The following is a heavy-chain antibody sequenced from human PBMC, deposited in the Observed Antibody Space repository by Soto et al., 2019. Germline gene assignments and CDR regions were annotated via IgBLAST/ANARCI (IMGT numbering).Heavy chain of an antibody. Sequence: PSETLSLTCTVSGGSIRSGGYHWSWIRQDPGKGLEWIGYIYYSENTYYNPSLKSRVTISIDTSKNQFFLNLSSVTAADAAVYYCARGAETLFYGMDVWGQGTTVTVS. CDR1: GGSIRSGGYH. J-gene: IGHJ6*02. CDR3: ARGAETLFYGMDV. CDR2: IYYSENT. V-gene: IGHV4-31*03.